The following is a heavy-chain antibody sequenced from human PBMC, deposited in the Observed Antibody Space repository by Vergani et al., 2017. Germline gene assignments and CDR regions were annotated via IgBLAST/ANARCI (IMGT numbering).Heavy chain of an antibody. D-gene: IGHD2-15*01. J-gene: IGHJ5*02. CDR1: GGPISSYY. Sequence: QVQLQESGPGLVKPSETLSLTCTVPGGPISSYYWSWIRQPPGKGLEWIGYIYYSGSTNYNPSLKSRVTISVDTSKNQFSLKLSSVTAADTAVYYCARGSPGYSGGGFDPWGQGTLVTVSS. CDR2: IYYSGST. V-gene: IGHV4-59*01. CDR3: ARGSPGYSGGGFDP.